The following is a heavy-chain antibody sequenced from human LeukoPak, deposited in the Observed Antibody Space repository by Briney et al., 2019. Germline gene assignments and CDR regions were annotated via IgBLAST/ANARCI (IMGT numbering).Heavy chain of an antibody. Sequence: WGSLRLSCAASGFTFSSYAMSWVRQAPGKGLEVVSAISSSSSYIYDADSVKGRFTISRDNAKKSVYLQMNSLRAEDTAVYYCARGYYGSGSGYNYYMDVWGKGTTVTVSS. CDR2: ISSSSSYI. J-gene: IGHJ6*03. CDR1: GFTFSSYA. CDR3: ARGYYGSGSGYNYYMDV. D-gene: IGHD3-10*01. V-gene: IGHV3-21*01.